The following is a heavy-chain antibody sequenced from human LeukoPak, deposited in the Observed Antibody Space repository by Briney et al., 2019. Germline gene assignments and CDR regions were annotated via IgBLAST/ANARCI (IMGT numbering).Heavy chain of an antibody. CDR1: GGSISTYY. CDR2: IYYTGST. D-gene: IGHD5-12*01. J-gene: IGHJ5*02. CDR3: ARVEDSGYDYRGRFDP. Sequence: SETLSLTCTVSGGSISTYYWSWIRQPPGKGLEWIGYIYYTGSTNYNPSLKSRVTISVDTSKNQFSLELSSVTAADTAVYCARVEDSGYDYRGRFDPWGQGTLVTVSS. V-gene: IGHV4-59*12.